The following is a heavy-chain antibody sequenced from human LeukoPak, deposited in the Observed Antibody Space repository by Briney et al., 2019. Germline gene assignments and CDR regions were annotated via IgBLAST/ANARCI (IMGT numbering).Heavy chain of an antibody. CDR1: GFTLSTYW. Sequence: SGGSLRLSCVASGFTLSTYWMHWVRQAPGKGLVWVSRISYDGSSTNYADSVKGRFSISRDNAKNTVYLQMNSLRAEDTAVYYCAREAAVAGIYFDSWGQGTLVTVSS. CDR2: ISYDGSST. D-gene: IGHD6-19*01. CDR3: AREAAVAGIYFDS. V-gene: IGHV3-74*01. J-gene: IGHJ4*02.